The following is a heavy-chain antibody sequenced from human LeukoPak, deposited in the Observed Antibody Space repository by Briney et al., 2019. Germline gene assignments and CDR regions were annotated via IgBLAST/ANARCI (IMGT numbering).Heavy chain of an antibody. CDR3: AIKAKGDY. J-gene: IGHJ4*02. CDR2: ISSSGGSS. V-gene: IGHV3-23*01. CDR1: GFTFSSYA. D-gene: IGHD3-10*01. Sequence: GGSLRLSCAASGFTFSSYAMSWVRQAPGKGLEWVSTISSSGGSSYYADSVKGRFTISRDNSKNTLYLQMNSLRAEGTAVYYCAIKAKGDYWGQGTLVTVSS.